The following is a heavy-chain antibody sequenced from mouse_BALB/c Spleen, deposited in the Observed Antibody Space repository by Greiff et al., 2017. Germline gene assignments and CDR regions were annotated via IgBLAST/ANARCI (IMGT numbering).Heavy chain of an antibody. CDR3: ARDRQWDDAMDY. Sequence: EVQGVESGGGLVKPGGSLKLSCAASGFTFSDYYMYWVRQTPEKRLEWVATISDGGSYTYYPDSVKGRFTISRDNAKNNLYLQMSSLKSEDTAMYYCARDRQWDDAMDYWGQGTSVTVSS. CDR1: GFTFSDYY. V-gene: IGHV5-4*02. CDR2: ISDGGSYT. J-gene: IGHJ4*01. D-gene: IGHD4-1*01.